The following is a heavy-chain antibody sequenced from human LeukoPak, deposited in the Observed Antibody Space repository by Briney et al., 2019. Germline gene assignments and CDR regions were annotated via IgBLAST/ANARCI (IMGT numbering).Heavy chain of an antibody. CDR1: GGSFSGYY. D-gene: IGHD3-9*01. V-gene: IGHV4-34*01. Sequence: TSETLSLTCAVYGGSFSGYYWSWIRQPPGKGLEWIGELNHSGSTNYNPSLKSRVTISVDTSKNQFSLKLSSVTAADTAVYYCAREIRYFDWSFQRHDAFDIWGQGTMVTVSS. CDR2: LNHSGST. J-gene: IGHJ3*02. CDR3: AREIRYFDWSFQRHDAFDI.